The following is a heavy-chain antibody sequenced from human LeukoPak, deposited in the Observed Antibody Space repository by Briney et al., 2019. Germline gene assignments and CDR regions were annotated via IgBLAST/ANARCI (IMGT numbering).Heavy chain of an antibody. CDR1: GYTFTNYW. CDR2: IYPGDPDT. CDR3: ARPHTIDRITKFYFDY. J-gene: IGHJ4*02. D-gene: IGHD1-14*01. Sequence: GESLKISCKASGYTFTNYWIGWVRQMPGKGLEWMGIIYPGDPDTRYSPSFQGRITISADKSINTAYLQWSSLEASDTAMYYCARPHTIDRITKFYFDYWGQGTLVTVSS. V-gene: IGHV5-51*01.